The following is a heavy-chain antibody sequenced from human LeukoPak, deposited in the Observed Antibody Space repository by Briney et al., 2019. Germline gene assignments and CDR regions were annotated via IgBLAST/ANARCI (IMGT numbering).Heavy chain of an antibody. CDR2: IYSGGST. J-gene: IGHJ5*02. CDR1: GFTVSSNY. D-gene: IGHD6-19*01. CDR3: ARDSPGSGWYNWFNP. Sequence: GGSLRLSCAASGFTVSSNYMSWVRQAPGKGLEWVSVIYSGGSTYYADSVKGRFTISRDNSKNTLYLQMNSLRAEDTAVYYCARDSPGSGWYNWFNPWGQGTLVTVSS. V-gene: IGHV3-66*01.